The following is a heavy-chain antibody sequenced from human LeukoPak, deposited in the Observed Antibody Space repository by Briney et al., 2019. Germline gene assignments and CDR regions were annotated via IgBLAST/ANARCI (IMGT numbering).Heavy chain of an antibody. J-gene: IGHJ3*02. D-gene: IGHD4-23*01. CDR3: ASTTVVTPYDAFDI. CDR2: IRYDGSNK. CDR1: GFTFSSYG. Sequence: PGGSLRLSCAASGFTFSSYGMHWVRQAPGKGLEWVAFIRYDGSNKYYADSVKGRFTISRDNSKNTLYLQMNSLRAEDTAVYYCASTTVVTPYDAFDIWGQGTMVTVSS. V-gene: IGHV3-30*02.